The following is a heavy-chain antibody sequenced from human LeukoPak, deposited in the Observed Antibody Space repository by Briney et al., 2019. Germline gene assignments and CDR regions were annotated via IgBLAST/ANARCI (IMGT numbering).Heavy chain of an antibody. CDR2: INPNSGGT. V-gene: IGHV1-2*06. CDR3: ARAPYSGRGFDP. D-gene: IGHD1-26*01. Sequence: ASVKVSCKASGYTFTGYYMHWVRQAPGQGLGWMGRINPNSGGTNYAQKFQGRVTMTRDTSISTAYMELSRLRSDDTAVYYCARAPYSGRGFDPWGQGTLATVSS. J-gene: IGHJ5*02. CDR1: GYTFTGYY.